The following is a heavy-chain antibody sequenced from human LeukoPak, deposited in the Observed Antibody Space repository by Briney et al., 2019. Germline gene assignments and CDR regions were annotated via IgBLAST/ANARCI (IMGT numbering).Heavy chain of an antibody. CDR2: IHNDGST. CDR3: ARGFLQLTPYYFDY. V-gene: IGHV3-66*01. Sequence: GGSLTPSCAASGFDVSINYMNWIRQSPEKGLEWVSIIHNDGSTYYADSVKGRFTVSRDNSKNTVSLQMDSLRVDDTGIYYCARGFLQLTPYYFDYWGQGALVTVSS. J-gene: IGHJ4*02. CDR1: GFDVSINY. D-gene: IGHD1-1*01.